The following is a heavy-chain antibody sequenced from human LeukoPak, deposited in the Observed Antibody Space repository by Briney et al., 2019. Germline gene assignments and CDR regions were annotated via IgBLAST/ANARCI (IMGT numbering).Heavy chain of an antibody. Sequence: ASVKVSCKASGYTFSSYYMHWVRQAPGQGLEWMGIINPSGGSTTYAQKFQGRVTMTRDTSTSTVSMELSRLRSDDTAVYYCARDPGYSSPRGDYWGQGTLVTVSS. CDR1: GYTFSSYY. CDR2: INPSGGST. J-gene: IGHJ4*02. CDR3: ARDPGYSSPRGDY. D-gene: IGHD5-18*01. V-gene: IGHV1-46*01.